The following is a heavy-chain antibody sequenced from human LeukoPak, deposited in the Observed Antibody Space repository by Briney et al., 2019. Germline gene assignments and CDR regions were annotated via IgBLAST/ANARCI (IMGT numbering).Heavy chain of an antibody. D-gene: IGHD4-17*01. J-gene: IGHJ5*02. CDR2: INPNTGGT. CDR3: ARPPTVTRGWFDP. Sequence: ASVKVSCKASGYTFTDYYMHWVRQAPGQGLEWMGWINPNTGGTNYAQKIQGRVTMTRDTSISTAYMELSRLKSDDTAVYYCARPPTVTRGWFDPWGQGTLVTVSS. V-gene: IGHV1-2*02. CDR1: GYTFTDYY.